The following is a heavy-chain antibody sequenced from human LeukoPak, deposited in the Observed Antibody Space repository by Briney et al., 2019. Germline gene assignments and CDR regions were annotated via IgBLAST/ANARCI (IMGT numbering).Heavy chain of an antibody. J-gene: IGHJ4*02. CDR3: AREVGYYDSSGYRD. D-gene: IGHD3-22*01. CDR1: GYTFTGYY. V-gene: IGHV1-2*02. CDR2: INPNSGGT. Sequence: ASVKVSCKASGYTFTGYYMHWVRQAPGQGLEWMGWINPNSGGTNYAQKFQGRVTMTRDTSISTAYMELSRLRSDDTAVYYCAREVGYYDSSGYRDWGRGTLVTVSS.